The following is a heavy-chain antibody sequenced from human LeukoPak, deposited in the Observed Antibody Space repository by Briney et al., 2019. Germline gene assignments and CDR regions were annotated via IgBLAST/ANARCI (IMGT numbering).Heavy chain of an antibody. CDR1: GFTFSSYA. CDR2: ISYDGSDK. CDR3: ARDVYSSTPNFFEY. Sequence: GGSLRLSCVASGFTFSSYAIHWVRQAPGKGPEWVAIISYDGSDKYYADSEKGRFTISRDNSKNTLYLQMNSLRAEDTALYYCARDVYSSTPNFFEYWGQGTRVTVSS. V-gene: IGHV3-30-3*01. J-gene: IGHJ4*02. D-gene: IGHD6-19*01.